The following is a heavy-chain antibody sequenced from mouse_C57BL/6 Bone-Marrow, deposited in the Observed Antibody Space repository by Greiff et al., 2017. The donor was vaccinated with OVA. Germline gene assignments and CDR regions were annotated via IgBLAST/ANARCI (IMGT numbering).Heavy chain of an antibody. CDR2: ISYDGSN. D-gene: IGHD2-4*01. CDR1: GYSITSGYS. CDR3: ARDGGLRGFAY. Sequence: EVKLMESGPGLVKPSQSLSLTCSVTGYSITSGYSWNWIRQFPGNKLEWMGYISYDGSNNYNPSLKNRISITRDTSKNQFFLKLNSVTTEDTATYYCARDGGLRGFAYWGQGTLVTVSA. V-gene: IGHV3-6*01. J-gene: IGHJ3*01.